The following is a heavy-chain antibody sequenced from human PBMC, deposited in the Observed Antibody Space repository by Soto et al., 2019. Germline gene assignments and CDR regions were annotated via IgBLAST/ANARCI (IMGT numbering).Heavy chain of an antibody. Sequence: GGSLRLSCAGSGFTFSNAWMSWVRQAPGKGLEWVGRIKSIYNGGTIEYAAPVKGRFIITRDDSRATVFLQMNSLKTEDTAVYYCATGQYFDFWGQGTQVTVCS. V-gene: IGHV3-15*01. CDR2: IKSIYNGGTI. CDR3: ATGQYFDF. J-gene: IGHJ4*02. CDR1: GFTFSNAW.